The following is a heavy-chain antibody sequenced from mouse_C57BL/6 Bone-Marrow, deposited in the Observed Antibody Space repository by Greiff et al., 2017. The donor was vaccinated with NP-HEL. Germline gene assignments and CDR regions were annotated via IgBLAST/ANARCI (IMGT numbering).Heavy chain of an antibody. CDR2: IYPSDSET. V-gene: IGHV1-61*01. CDR1: GYTFTSYW. J-gene: IGHJ1*03. Sequence: QVQLQQPGAELVRPGSSVKLSCKASGYTFTSYWMDWVKQRPGQGLEWIGNIYPSDSETHYNQKFKDKATLTVDKSSSTAYMQLSSLTSEDSAVYYCARGLSRYFDVWGTGTTVTVSS. D-gene: IGHD6-5*01. CDR3: ARGLSRYFDV.